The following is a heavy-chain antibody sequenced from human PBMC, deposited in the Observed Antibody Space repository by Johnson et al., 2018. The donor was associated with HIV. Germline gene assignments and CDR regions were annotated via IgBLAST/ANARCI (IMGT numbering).Heavy chain of an antibody. V-gene: IGHV3-48*04. CDR2: ISSSGSTI. J-gene: IGHJ3*02. CDR3: AKDVGITGDVPETFDI. Sequence: VQLVESGGGVVQPGRSLRLSCAASGFTFSSYAMHWVRQAPGKGLEWVSYISSSGSTIYYADSVKGRFTISRDNVKKSLYLQMSSLRAEDTALYYCAKDVGITGDVPETFDIWGQGTVVTVSS. D-gene: IGHD7-27*01. CDR1: GFTFSSYA.